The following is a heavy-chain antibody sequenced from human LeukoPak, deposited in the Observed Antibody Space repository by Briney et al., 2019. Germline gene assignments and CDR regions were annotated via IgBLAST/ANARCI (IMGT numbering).Heavy chain of an antibody. J-gene: IGHJ4*02. D-gene: IGHD3-9*01. Sequence: SQTLSLTCTVSGGSISSGGYYWSWIRQHPGKGLEWVGYIYYSGSTYYNPSLKSRVTISVDTSKNQFSLKLSSVTAADTAVYYCARGWYDILTGYYPPYYFDYWGQGTLVTVSS. CDR1: GGSISSGGYY. V-gene: IGHV4-31*03. CDR2: IYYSGST. CDR3: ARGWYDILTGYYPPYYFDY.